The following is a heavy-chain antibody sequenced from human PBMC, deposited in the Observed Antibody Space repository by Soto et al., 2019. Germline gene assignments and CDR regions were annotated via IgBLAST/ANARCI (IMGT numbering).Heavy chain of an antibody. CDR2: IYPGDSDT. J-gene: IGHJ3*02. V-gene: IGHV5-51*01. D-gene: IGHD2-21*02. CDR1: GYSFTSYW. CDR3: ARQTVCGGDCYSPNDAFDI. Sequence: HGESLKISCKGSGYSFTSYWIGWVRQMPGKGLEWMGIIYPGDSDTRYSPSFQGQVTISADKSISTAYLQWSSLKASDTAMYYCARQTVCGGDCYSPNDAFDIWGQGTMVTVSS.